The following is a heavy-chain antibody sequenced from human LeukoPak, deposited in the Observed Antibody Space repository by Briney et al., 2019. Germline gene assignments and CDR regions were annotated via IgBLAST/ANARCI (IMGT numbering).Heavy chain of an antibody. J-gene: IGHJ4*02. V-gene: IGHV3-7*03. CDR3: ARRAARQLDY. D-gene: IGHD6-6*01. CDR1: GFTFSDYW. CDR2: IRQDDSEK. Sequence: GGSLRLSCSASGFTFSDYWMMWVRQAPGKGLEWVGNIRQDDSEKNYVDSVKGRFTISRDNAKNSLYLQMNSLRAEDTAVYYCARRAARQLDYWGQGTLVTVSS.